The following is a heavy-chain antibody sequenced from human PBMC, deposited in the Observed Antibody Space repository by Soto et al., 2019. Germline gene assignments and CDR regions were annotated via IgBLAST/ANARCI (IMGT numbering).Heavy chain of an antibody. CDR2: VNDSGNS. J-gene: IGHJ6*02. CDR1: GGSFSGYY. CDR3: ARYSNNWFQTEGMDV. V-gene: IGHV4-34*01. Sequence: PSETLALTCGASGGSFSGYYWSWIRQPPGKGLEWIGEVNDSGNSNYNPSLKRRVVISVDTSKKQFPLKLPFVPAADTALYYCARYSNNWFQTEGMDVGGQGTTVTVSS. D-gene: IGHD6-13*01.